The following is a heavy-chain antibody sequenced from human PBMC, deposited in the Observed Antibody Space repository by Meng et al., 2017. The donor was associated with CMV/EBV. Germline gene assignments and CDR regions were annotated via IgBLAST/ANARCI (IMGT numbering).Heavy chain of an antibody. CDR1: GFSLSTSGVG. J-gene: IGHJ4*02. D-gene: IGHD6-13*01. CDR2: IYWDDDK. V-gene: IGHV2-5*02. CDR3: ARIAAAGRFDY. Sequence: QITLKEAGPTLVKPTQTLTLTCTFSGFSLSTSGVGVGWILQPPGKALEWLALIYWDDDKRYSPSLKSRLTITKDTSKNQVVLTMTNMDPVDTATYYCARIAAAGRFDYWGQGTLVTVSS.